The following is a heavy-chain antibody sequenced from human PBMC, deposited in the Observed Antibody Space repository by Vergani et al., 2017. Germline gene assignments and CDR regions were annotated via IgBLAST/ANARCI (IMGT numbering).Heavy chain of an antibody. Sequence: EVQLVQSGAEVKKHGATMKISCKVSGYTFTDHYMHWVKQAPGKGLEWMGLVDPEDGETIYAEKFKGRVTIAADTSTDTAHLELSGLRAEDTAVYYCATPPTVTTDGMEVWGQGTTVIVSS. CDR3: ATPPTVTTDGMEV. V-gene: IGHV1-69-2*01. J-gene: IGHJ6*02. CDR1: GYTFTDHY. D-gene: IGHD4-17*01. CDR2: VDPEDGET.